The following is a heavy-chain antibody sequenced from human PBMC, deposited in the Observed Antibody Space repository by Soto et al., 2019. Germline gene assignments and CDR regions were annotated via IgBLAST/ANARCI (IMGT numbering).Heavy chain of an antibody. Sequence: SETLSLTCAVYGGSFSGYYWSWIRQPPGKGLEWIGEINHSGSTNYNPSLKSRVTISVDTSKNQFSLKLSSVTAADTAVYYCATIAAAGTWDYYYGMDVWGQGTTVTVSS. CDR3: ATIAAAGTWDYYYGMDV. CDR1: GGSFSGYY. J-gene: IGHJ6*02. V-gene: IGHV4-34*01. CDR2: INHSGST. D-gene: IGHD6-13*01.